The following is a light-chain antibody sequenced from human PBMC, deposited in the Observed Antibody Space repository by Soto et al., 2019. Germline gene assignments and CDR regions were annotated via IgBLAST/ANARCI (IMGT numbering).Light chain of an antibody. CDR1: QSVSSSY. CDR2: GAS. V-gene: IGKV3-20*01. J-gene: IGKJ5*01. CDR3: QQYGSSPIT. Sequence: EIVLTQSPGTLSLSPGQRPTLSSRASQSVSSSYLAWYQQKPGQAPRLLIYGASSRATGIPARFSGSGSGTDFTLTISRLQPEDFAVYYCQQYGSSPITFGQGTRGEIK.